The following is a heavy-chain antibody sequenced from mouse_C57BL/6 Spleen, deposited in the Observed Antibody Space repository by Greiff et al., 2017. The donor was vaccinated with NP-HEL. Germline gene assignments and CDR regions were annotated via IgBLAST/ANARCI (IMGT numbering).Heavy chain of an antibody. J-gene: IGHJ3*01. V-gene: IGHV5-17*01. CDR3: AKGDHYYGAWFAY. D-gene: IGHD1-2*01. Sequence: EVQLVESGGGLVKPGGSLKLSCAASGFTFSDYGMHWVRQAPEKGLEWVAYISSGSSTIYYADTVKGRFTISRDNAKNTLFLQMTSLRSEDTAMYYCAKGDHYYGAWFAYWGQGTLVTVSA. CDR2: ISSGSSTI. CDR1: GFTFSDYG.